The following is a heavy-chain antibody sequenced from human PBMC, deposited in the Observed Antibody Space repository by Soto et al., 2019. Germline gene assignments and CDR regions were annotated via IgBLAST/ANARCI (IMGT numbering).Heavy chain of an antibody. V-gene: IGHV3-53*01. D-gene: IGHD6-19*01. CDR1: GFTVSSNY. J-gene: IGHJ6*02. Sequence: GGSLRLSCAASGFTVSSNYMSWVRQAPGKGLEWVSVIYSGGSTYYADSVKGRFTISRVNSKNTLYLQMNSLRAEDTAVYYCASILGIIAVADPGPYYYGMDVWGQGTTVTVSS. CDR3: ASILGIIAVADPGPYYYGMDV. CDR2: IYSGGST.